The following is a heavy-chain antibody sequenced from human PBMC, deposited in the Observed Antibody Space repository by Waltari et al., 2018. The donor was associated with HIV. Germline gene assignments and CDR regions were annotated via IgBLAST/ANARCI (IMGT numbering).Heavy chain of an antibody. CDR2: IRTKANSYAT. CDR3: TRLVAAVAGTGY. J-gene: IGHJ4*02. V-gene: IGHV3-73*01. D-gene: IGHD6-19*01. Sequence: EVQLVESGGGMVQRGGCLRLSGAASGFTFGGSTMHWVRQASGKGLEWIGRIRTKANSYATAYAASVKGRFIISRDDSKNTAYLQMNNLKTEDTAVYYCTRLVAAVAGTGYWGQGTLVTVSS. CDR1: GFTFGGST.